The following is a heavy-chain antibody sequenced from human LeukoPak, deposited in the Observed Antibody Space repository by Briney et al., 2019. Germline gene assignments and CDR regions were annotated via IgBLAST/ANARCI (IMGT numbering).Heavy chain of an antibody. Sequence: GGSLRLSCAASGFTFSTFAMIWVRQPPGKGLEWVSSIFPSGGEIHYADSVRGRFTISRDNSKSTLSLQMNSLRADDTAVYYCATKAVPRPRLYDAFDFWGQGTVVTVSS. J-gene: IGHJ3*01. D-gene: IGHD2-15*01. CDR2: IFPSGGEI. CDR1: GFTFSTFA. CDR3: ATKAVPRPRLYDAFDF. V-gene: IGHV3-23*01.